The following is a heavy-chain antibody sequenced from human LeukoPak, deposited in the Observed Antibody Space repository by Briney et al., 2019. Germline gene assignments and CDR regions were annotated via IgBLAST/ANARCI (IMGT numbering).Heavy chain of an antibody. CDR2: INHSGST. CDR1: GGSFSGYY. D-gene: IGHD5-24*01. Sequence: SETLSLTCAVYGGSFSGYYWSWIRQPPGKGLEWIGEINHSGSTNYNPSLKSRVTISVDTSKNQLSLKLSSVTAADTAVYYCARGRDGYNPYYFDYWGQGTLVTVSS. J-gene: IGHJ4*02. V-gene: IGHV4-34*01. CDR3: ARGRDGYNPYYFDY.